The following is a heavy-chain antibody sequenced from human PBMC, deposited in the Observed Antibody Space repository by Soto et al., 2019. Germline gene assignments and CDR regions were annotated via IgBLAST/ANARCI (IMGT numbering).Heavy chain of an antibody. D-gene: IGHD5-12*01. J-gene: IGHJ6*02. CDR1: GYTFTSYG. CDR2: ISAYNGNT. CDR3: ARSYSSYQINYYYYYGMDV. V-gene: IGHV1-18*04. Sequence: ASVKVSCKASGYTFTSYGISWVRLAPGQGLEWMGWISAYNGNTNYAQKLQGRVTMTTDTSTSTAYMELRSLRSDDTAVYYCARSYSSYQINYYYYYGMDVWGQGTTVTVSS.